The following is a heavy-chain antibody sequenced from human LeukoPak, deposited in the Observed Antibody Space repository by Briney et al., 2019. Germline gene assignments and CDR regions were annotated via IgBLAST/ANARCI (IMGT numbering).Heavy chain of an antibody. CDR3: ARDLEWLVLDY. Sequence: ETLSLTCTVSGYSISSGYYWGWLRQPPGKGLEWVANIKQDGSEKYYVDSVKGRFTISRDNAKNSLYLQMNSLRAEDTAVYYCARDLEWLVLDYWGQGTLVTVSS. J-gene: IGHJ4*02. D-gene: IGHD6-19*01. CDR2: IKQDGSEK. V-gene: IGHV3-7*01. CDR1: GYSISSGYY.